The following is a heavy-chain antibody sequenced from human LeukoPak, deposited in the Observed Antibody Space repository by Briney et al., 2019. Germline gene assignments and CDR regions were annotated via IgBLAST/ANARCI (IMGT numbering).Heavy chain of an antibody. Sequence: ASVKVSCKTSGYTFTGYYMHWVRQAPGQGLEWMGWINPNTGGTNYAQKFQGRVTMTSDTSISTAYMELSSLRSDDTATYYCARAPMIVVVFPPRLDFWGQGTLVTVSS. CDR2: INPNTGGT. V-gene: IGHV1-2*02. D-gene: IGHD3-22*01. CDR1: GYTFTGYY. CDR3: ARAPMIVVVFPPRLDF. J-gene: IGHJ4*02.